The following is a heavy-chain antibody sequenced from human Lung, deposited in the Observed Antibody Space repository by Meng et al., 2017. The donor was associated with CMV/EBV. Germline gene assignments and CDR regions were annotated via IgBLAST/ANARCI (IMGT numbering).Heavy chain of an antibody. J-gene: IGHJ4*02. CDR3: ARDSISYGSGSCVIFV. CDR1: GFTISSYE. D-gene: IGHD3-10*01. V-gene: IGHV3-48*03. Sequence: GESPKIPCVASGFTISSYEMNWVRQAPEKGLEWVSHISISGYTLHYADPVKGGFTISRDNAKNSLYLQMKILGPENTAVYCCARDSISYGSGSCVIFVWGQGNXVNGAS. CDR2: ISISGYTL.